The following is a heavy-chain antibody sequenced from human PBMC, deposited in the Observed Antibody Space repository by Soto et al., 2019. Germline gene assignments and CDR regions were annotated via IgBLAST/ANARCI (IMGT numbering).Heavy chain of an antibody. CDR3: ARSIVVVTALDY. CDR2: INAGNGNT. D-gene: IGHD2-21*02. V-gene: IGHV1-3*05. CDR1: GYTFTSYA. J-gene: IGHJ4*02. Sequence: QVQLVQSGAEEKKPGASVKVSCKASGYTFTSYAMHWVRQAPGQRLEWMGWINAGNGNTKYSQKFQGRVTITRDTXXXTAYMXXXXXXXXDTAVYYCARSIVVVTALDYWGQGTLVTVSS.